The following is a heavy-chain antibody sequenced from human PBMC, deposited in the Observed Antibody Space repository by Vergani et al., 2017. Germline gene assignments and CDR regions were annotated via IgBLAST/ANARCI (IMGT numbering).Heavy chain of an antibody. Sequence: QVQLQESGPGLLKPSETLSLTCTVSGSSISSGYYWGWIRQPPGRGLEWIGSAYHRGKSYYNPSLKSRVIISIDTSKNQFSLNLSSVTAADTAIYYCARVTWIQQWLHWFDPWGQGTLVTVSS. CDR1: GSSISSGYY. J-gene: IGHJ5*02. CDR3: ARVTWIQQWLHWFDP. CDR2: AYHRGKS. D-gene: IGHD5-18*01. V-gene: IGHV4-38-2*02.